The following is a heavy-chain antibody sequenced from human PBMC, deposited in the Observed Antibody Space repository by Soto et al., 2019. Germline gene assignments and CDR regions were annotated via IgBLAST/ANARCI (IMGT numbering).Heavy chain of an antibody. D-gene: IGHD2-2*02. CDR2: IYHSGST. CDR1: GYSISSGYY. CDR3: ARVSLVVPAAILGWFDP. Sequence: SETLSLTCAVSGYSISSGYYWGWIRQPPGKGLEWIGSIYHSGSTYYNPSLKSRVTISVDTSKNQFSLKLSSVTAADTAVYYCARVSLVVPAAILGWFDPWGQGTLVTAPQ. J-gene: IGHJ5*02. V-gene: IGHV4-38-2*01.